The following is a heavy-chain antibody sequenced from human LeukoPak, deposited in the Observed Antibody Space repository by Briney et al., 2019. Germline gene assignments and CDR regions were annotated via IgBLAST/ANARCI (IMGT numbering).Heavy chain of an antibody. D-gene: IGHD3-10*01. J-gene: IGHJ4*02. Sequence: PGGSLRLSCAASGFTFNTYAVNWVRQAQGKGLEWVSAISGSGGSTYYADSVKGRFTISRDNSKNTLYLQMNSLRAEDTAVYYCAKRSTPGGYYFDYWGQGTLVTVSS. CDR2: ISGSGGST. CDR3: AKRSTPGGYYFDY. CDR1: GFTFNTYA. V-gene: IGHV3-23*01.